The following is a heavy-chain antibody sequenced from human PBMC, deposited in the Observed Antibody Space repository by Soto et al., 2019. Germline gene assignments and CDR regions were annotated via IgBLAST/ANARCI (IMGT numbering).Heavy chain of an antibody. V-gene: IGHV4-39*01. CDR1: CCSIRNRNFH. Sequence: SETPLLPCTFSCCSIRNRNFHWGWVRQPPGKGLEWIGSMYYSGSTYYNPSLKSRVTISVDTSKNQFSLKLTSVTAADTAVYHCARHVGNSPPGSWGQGTLVTVSS. J-gene: IGHJ4*02. CDR3: ARHVGNSPPGS. CDR2: MYYSGST. D-gene: IGHD1-26*01.